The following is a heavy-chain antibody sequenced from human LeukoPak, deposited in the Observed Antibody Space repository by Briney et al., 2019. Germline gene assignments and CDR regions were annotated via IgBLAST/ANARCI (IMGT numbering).Heavy chain of an antibody. CDR1: GGPIRSSYYY. CDR3: ARLGAGPTYYDFWSGYSSFYFDY. V-gene: IGHV4-39*02. D-gene: IGHD3-3*01. J-gene: IGHJ4*02. Sequence: SETLSLTCTVSGGPIRSSYYYWGWIRRPPGKGLEWIGGISSSGNTYYNPSLKSRITISVDTSKNHFSLKLSSVTAADTAVYYCARLGAGPTYYDFWSGYSSFYFDYWGQGTLVTVSS. CDR2: ISSSGNT.